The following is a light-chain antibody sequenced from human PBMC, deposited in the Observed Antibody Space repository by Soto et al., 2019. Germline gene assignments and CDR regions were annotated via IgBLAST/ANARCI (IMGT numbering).Light chain of an antibody. CDR1: RSNIGSNA. CDR2: DNN. J-gene: IGLJ1*01. CDR3: AVWDDSQNGFFA. V-gene: IGLV1-44*01. Sequence: QSVLTQPPSASGAPGQRVTISSSGSRSNIGSNAVSWYQQLPGKAPKLLIYDNNQRPSGVPDRFSASKSGTSASLAISGLQSEDEADYYCAVWDDSQNGFFAFGTGTKVTDL.